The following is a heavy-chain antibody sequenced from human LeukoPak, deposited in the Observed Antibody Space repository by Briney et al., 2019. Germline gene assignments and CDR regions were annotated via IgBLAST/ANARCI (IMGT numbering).Heavy chain of an antibody. J-gene: IGHJ3*02. Sequence: GGSLRLSCAASGFTFSTYAMSWVRQAPGRGLEWVSAISGSGGSTYYADSVKGRFTISRDNAKNSLYLQMNSLRAEDTAVYYCARSGQWLVRRGAFDIWGQGTMVTVSS. CDR1: GFTFSTYA. V-gene: IGHV3-23*01. CDR2: ISGSGGST. D-gene: IGHD6-19*01. CDR3: ARSGQWLVRRGAFDI.